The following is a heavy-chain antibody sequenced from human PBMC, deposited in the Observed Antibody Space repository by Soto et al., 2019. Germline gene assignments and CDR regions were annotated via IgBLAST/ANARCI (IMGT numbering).Heavy chain of an antibody. D-gene: IGHD1-26*01. Sequence: QVTLKESGPVLVKPTETITLTCTVSGFSLTNTRMVVSWIRQPPGKALEWLAHIFSNDEKSYSTSLKSRLTISKDTSKSQVVLTMTNMDPVDTATYYCARMWDRSEHYYYYGMDVWGQGTTVTVSS. CDR3: ARMWDRSEHYYYYGMDV. V-gene: IGHV2-26*01. J-gene: IGHJ6*02. CDR2: IFSNDEK. CDR1: GFSLTNTRMV.